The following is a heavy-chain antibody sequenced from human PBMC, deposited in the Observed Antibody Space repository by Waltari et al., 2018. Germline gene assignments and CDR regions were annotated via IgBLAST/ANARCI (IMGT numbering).Heavy chain of an antibody. V-gene: IGHV1-69*12. CDR2: NIPIFGTA. Sequence: QVQLVQSGAVVKKPGSSVKVPSKAYRCPFRTYAIIAVRKAPGQGLEWMGGNIPIFGTANYAQKFQGRVTITADESTSTAYMELSSLRSEDTAVYYCARVCSSSSGDWFDPWGQGTLVTVSS. D-gene: IGHD6-6*01. CDR1: RCPFRTYA. CDR3: ARVCSSSSGDWFDP. J-gene: IGHJ5*02.